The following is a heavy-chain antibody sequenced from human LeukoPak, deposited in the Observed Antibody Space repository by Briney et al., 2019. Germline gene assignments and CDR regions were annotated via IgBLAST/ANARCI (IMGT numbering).Heavy chain of an antibody. Sequence: GGSLRLSCAASGFTFSSYAMHWVRQAPGKGLEWVAVISYDGSNKYYADSVKGRFTISRDNSKNTLYLQMNSLRAEDTAVYYCARVWSRIVGATTSSHYWGQGTLVTVSS. CDR1: GFTFSSYA. D-gene: IGHD1-26*01. J-gene: IGHJ4*02. CDR3: ARVWSRIVGATTSSHY. V-gene: IGHV3-30*14. CDR2: ISYDGSNK.